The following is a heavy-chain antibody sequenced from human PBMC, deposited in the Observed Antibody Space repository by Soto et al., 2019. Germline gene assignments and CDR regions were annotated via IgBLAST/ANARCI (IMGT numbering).Heavy chain of an antibody. CDR3: AKDLSTLFADSPMDY. J-gene: IGHJ4*02. CDR1: GFTFSSYG. D-gene: IGHD2-2*01. V-gene: IGHV3-30*18. CDR2: ISYDGSNK. Sequence: PGGSLRLSCAASGFTFSSYGMHWVRQAPGKGLEWVAVISYDGSNKYYADSVKGRFTISRDNSKNTLYLQMNGLRAEDTAVYYCAKDLSTLFADSPMDYWGQGTLVTVSS.